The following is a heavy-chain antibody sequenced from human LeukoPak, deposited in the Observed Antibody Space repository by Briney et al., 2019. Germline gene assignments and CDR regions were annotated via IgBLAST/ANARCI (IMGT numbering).Heavy chain of an antibody. CDR3: ARPTTVEMATLRPFEAFDI. Sequence: SETLSLTCTVSGGSISSGDYYWSWIRQPPGKGLEWIGCIYYSGSTYYNPSLKSRVTISVDTSKNQFSLKLSSVTAADTAVYYCARPTTVEMATLRPFEAFDIWGQGTMVTVSS. CDR1: GGSISSGDYY. J-gene: IGHJ3*02. CDR2: IYYSGST. V-gene: IGHV4-30-4*01. D-gene: IGHD5-12*01.